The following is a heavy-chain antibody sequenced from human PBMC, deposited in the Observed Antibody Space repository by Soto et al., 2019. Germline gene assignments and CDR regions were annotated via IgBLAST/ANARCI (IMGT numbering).Heavy chain of an antibody. CDR3: ARVLNQDYGDYDY. V-gene: IGHV1-8*02. CDR1: GYTFTSYA. J-gene: IGHJ4*02. CDR2: MNAGNGNT. D-gene: IGHD4-17*01. Sequence: ASVKVSCKASGYTFTSYAMHWVRQATGQRLEWMGWMNAGNGNTGYSQKFQGRVTMTRNTSISTAYMELSSLRSEDTAVYYCARVLNQDYGDYDYWGQGTLVTVSS.